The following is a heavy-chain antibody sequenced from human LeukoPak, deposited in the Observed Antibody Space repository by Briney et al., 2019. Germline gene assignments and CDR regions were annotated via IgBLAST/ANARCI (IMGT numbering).Heavy chain of an antibody. CDR2: IRSKGYGGTT. V-gene: IGHV3-49*03. J-gene: IGHJ4*02. Sequence: GSLRLSCTASGFTFGDYTMSWFRQAPGKGLEWVGFIRSKGYGGTTEDAASVKGRFTISRDDSKSIAYLQMNSLKTEDTAVYYCIRGGANTPFDYWGQGTLVTVSS. D-gene: IGHD2-15*01. CDR3: IRGGANTPFDY. CDR1: GFTFGDYT.